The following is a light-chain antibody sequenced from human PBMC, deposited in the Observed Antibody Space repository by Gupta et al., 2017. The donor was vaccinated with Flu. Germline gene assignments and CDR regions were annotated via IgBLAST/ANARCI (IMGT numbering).Light chain of an antibody. CDR2: GAS. V-gene: IGKV3-20*01. CDR3: QQDGSSPYT. CDR1: QSVSNSQ. J-gene: IGKJ2*01. Sequence: EVVLTQSPGTLCLSPGERATLSCRASQSVSNSQLAWYQQKLGQAPRLLIYGASNRATDIPDRFSGSGSGTDYTLTISRLEPEDFAVYYCQQDGSSPYTFGQGTKLEIK.